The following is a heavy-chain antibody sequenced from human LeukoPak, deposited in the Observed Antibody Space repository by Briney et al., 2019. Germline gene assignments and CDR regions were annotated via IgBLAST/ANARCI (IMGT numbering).Heavy chain of an antibody. Sequence: GGSLRLSCAASGFTFSSYGMHWVRQAPGKGLEWVAFIRYDGSNKYYADSVKGRFTISRDNSKNTLYLQMNSLRAEDTAVYYCAKDRLERYCYYMDVWGKGTTVTVSS. CDR2: IRYDGSNK. V-gene: IGHV3-30*02. D-gene: IGHD1-1*01. CDR3: AKDRLERYCYYMDV. J-gene: IGHJ6*03. CDR1: GFTFSSYG.